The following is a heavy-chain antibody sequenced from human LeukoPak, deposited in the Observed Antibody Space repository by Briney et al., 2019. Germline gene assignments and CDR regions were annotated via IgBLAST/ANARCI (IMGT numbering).Heavy chain of an antibody. J-gene: IGHJ4*02. CDR3: ARPTGGYDFWSGYYYFDY. V-gene: IGHV5-51*01. D-gene: IGHD3-3*01. Sequence: PGESLKISCKGSGYSFTSYWIGWVRQMPGKGLEWMGIIYPGDSDTRYSPSFQGQVTISAATSISTAYLQWSSLKASDTAMYYCARPTGGYDFWSGYYYFDYWGQGTLVTVSS. CDR1: GYSFTSYW. CDR2: IYPGDSDT.